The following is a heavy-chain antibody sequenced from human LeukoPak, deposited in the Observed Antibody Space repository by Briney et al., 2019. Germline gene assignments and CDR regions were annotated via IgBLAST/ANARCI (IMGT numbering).Heavy chain of an antibody. Sequence: GGSLRLSCAASGFTFSSSAMSWVRQAPGKGLEWVSAISGSGGNTYYADSGKGRFTIPRDNSKNTLYLQMNSLRAEDTAVYYCAKGAIAALNAYFDYWGQGTLVTVSS. CDR3: AKGAIAALNAYFDY. D-gene: IGHD2-15*01. V-gene: IGHV3-23*01. CDR1: GFTFSSSA. CDR2: ISGSGGNT. J-gene: IGHJ4*02.